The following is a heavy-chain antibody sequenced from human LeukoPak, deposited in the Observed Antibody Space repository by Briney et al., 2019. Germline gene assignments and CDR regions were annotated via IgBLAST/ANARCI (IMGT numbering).Heavy chain of an antibody. CDR2: ISYDGNNK. CDR1: GFTFNNYA. D-gene: IGHD6-13*01. V-gene: IGHV3-30-3*02. CDR3: AKYGAREPIAAAGTVDY. J-gene: IGHJ4*02. Sequence: PGGSLRLSCVASGFTFNNYAMHWVRQAPGKGLEWVAVISYDGNNKYYADSVKGRFTITRGNSKNTLYLQMNSLRAEDTAVYYCAKYGAREPIAAAGTVDYRGQGTLVTVSS.